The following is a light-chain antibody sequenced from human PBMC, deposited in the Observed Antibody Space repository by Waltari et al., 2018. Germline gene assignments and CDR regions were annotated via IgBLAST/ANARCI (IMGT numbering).Light chain of an antibody. CDR2: EVT. CDR1: SSDVGPSNY. V-gene: IGLV2-8*01. CDR3: SSYAGNNIWV. Sequence: QSALTQPPSASGSPGQSVTISCTGSSSDVGPSNYVCWYQQHPGKAPKLMIYEVTKRPSGVPDRFSGSRSGNTASLTVSGLQAEDEADYYCSSYAGNNIWVFGGGTRLAVL. J-gene: IGLJ3*02.